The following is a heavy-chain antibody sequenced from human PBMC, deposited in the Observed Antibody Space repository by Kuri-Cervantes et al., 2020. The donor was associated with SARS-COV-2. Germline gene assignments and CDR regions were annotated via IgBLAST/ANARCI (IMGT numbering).Heavy chain of an antibody. CDR1: GYTFISYY. V-gene: IGHV1-46*01. Sequence: ASVKVSCKASGYTFISYYMHWVRQAPGQGLEWMGIINPSGGSTSYAQKFQGRVTMTRDTSTSTVYMELSSLRSEDTAVYYCARNRGLYYDILTGYYKSRDFYGMDVWGQGTTVTVSS. CDR2: INPSGGST. J-gene: IGHJ6*02. CDR3: ARNRGLYYDILTGYYKSRDFYGMDV. D-gene: IGHD3-9*01.